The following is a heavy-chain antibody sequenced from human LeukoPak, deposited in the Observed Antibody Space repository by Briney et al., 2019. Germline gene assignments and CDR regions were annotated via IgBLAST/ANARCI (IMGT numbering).Heavy chain of an antibody. CDR3: ARDVPRRGHSGSYWDY. Sequence: PSETRSLTCTVSGGSISSYYWSWIRQPAGKGLEWIGRIYTSGSTNYNPSLKSRVTMSVDTSKNQFSLKLSSVTAADTAVYYCARDVPRRGHSGSYWDYWGQGTLVTVSS. V-gene: IGHV4-4*07. CDR2: IYTSGST. D-gene: IGHD1-26*01. J-gene: IGHJ4*02. CDR1: GGSISSYY.